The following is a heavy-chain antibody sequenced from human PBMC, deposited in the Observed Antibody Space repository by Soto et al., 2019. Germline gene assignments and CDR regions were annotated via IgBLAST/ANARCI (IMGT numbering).Heavy chain of an antibody. CDR2: ISSSSSTI. D-gene: IGHD3-3*01. Sequence: EVQLVESGGGLVQPGGSLRLSCAASGFTFSSYSMNWVRQAPGKGLEWVSYISSSSSTIYYADSVKGRFTISRDNAKNSLYLQMNSLRAEDTAVYYCARGLYYDSLGRARPFDYWGQGTLVTVSS. CDR3: ARGLYYDSLGRARPFDY. V-gene: IGHV3-48*01. CDR1: GFTFSSYS. J-gene: IGHJ4*02.